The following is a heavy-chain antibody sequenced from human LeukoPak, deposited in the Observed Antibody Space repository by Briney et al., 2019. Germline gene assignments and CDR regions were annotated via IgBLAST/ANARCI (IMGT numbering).Heavy chain of an antibody. V-gene: IGHV4-59*01. Sequence: SETLSLTCTVSGGSITSNYWSWIRQPPGKGLEYIGYIYYTGSTSYNPSLKSRVTISVDTSKNQFSLKMRFLTAADTAVYYCARGADYDTHSSYFDPWGQGTLVTVSS. D-gene: IGHD3-22*01. CDR2: IYYTGST. CDR1: GGSITSNY. CDR3: ARGADYDTHSSYFDP. J-gene: IGHJ5*02.